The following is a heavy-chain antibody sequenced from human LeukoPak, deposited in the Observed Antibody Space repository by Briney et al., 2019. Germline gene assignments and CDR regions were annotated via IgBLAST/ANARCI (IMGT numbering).Heavy chain of an antibody. D-gene: IGHD5-18*01. J-gene: IGHJ4*02. CDR1: GGSISSYY. CDR2: IYSSGST. V-gene: IGHV4-59*12. Sequence: SETLSLTCTVSGGSISSYYWSWIRQPPGKGLEWIGYIYSSGSTNYNPSLKSRVTISVDRSKNQFSLKLSSVTAADTAVYYCAREPLGYSYETGFDYWGQGTLVTVSS. CDR3: AREPLGYSYETGFDY.